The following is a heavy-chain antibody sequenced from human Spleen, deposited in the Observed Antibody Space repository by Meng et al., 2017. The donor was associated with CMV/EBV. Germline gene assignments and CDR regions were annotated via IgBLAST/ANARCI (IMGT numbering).Heavy chain of an antibody. CDR2: IYYSGGA. V-gene: IGHV4-31*02. D-gene: IGHD3-22*01. J-gene: IGHJ5*02. CDR1: YS. Sequence: YSWAWIRQDPAKGLGRIGYIYYSGGAYDNTSLKSRVTISVDTSKNQFSLKLSSVTAADTAVYYCARLVPRGYYGSSSSVPFNWFDPWGQGTLVTVSS. CDR3: ARLVPRGYYGSSSSVPFNWFDP.